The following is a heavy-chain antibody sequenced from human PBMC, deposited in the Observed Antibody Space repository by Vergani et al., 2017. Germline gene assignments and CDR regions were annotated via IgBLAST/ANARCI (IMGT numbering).Heavy chain of an antibody. D-gene: IGHD1-1*01. Sequence: VKLVESGGGLVQPGQSLRLSCAASGFKFSDHYMSWIRQAPGKGLEWVSHISPGASTVSYTDSVTGRFTVSRDNDNNSLTLDMTTLRVEDTAVYYCAKNPXIFTTRHYYAMDVWCQGTTVTVSS. CDR1: GFKFSDHY. V-gene: IGHV3-11*04. CDR3: AKNPXIFTTRHYYAMDV. J-gene: IGHJ6*02. CDR2: ISPGASTV.